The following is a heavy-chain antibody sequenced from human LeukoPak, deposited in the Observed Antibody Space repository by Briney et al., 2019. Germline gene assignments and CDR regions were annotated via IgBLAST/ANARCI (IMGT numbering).Heavy chain of an antibody. Sequence: PSEILSLTCTVSGGSIRSSYYYWGWIRQPPGKGLEWIGYIYYSGSTNYNPSLKSRVTISVDTSKNQFSLKLSSVTAADTAVYYCARSGYSYEFLYYWGQGTLVTVSS. CDR3: ARSGYSYEFLYY. CDR1: GGSIRSSYYY. D-gene: IGHD5-18*01. J-gene: IGHJ4*02. CDR2: IYYSGST. V-gene: IGHV4-61*05.